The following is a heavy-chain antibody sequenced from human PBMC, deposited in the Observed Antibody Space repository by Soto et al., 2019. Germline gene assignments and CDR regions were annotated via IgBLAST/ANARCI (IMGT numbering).Heavy chain of an antibody. V-gene: IGHV3-30-3*01. Sequence: QVQLVESGGGVVQPGRSLRLSCAASGFTFSIYAMHWVRQAPGKGLEWITVISYDGSSKYYADSVKGRFSISRDNSKNTLYLQMNSLRPEDTAVYYCVRETGGMDFWGQGTTVTVSS. CDR1: GFTFSIYA. CDR3: VRETGGMDF. J-gene: IGHJ6*02. CDR2: ISYDGSSK.